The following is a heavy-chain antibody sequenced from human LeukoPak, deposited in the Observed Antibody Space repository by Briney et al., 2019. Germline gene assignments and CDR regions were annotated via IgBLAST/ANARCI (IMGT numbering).Heavy chain of an antibody. D-gene: IGHD5-24*01. Sequence: SGGSLRLSCAASGFTFSSYAMRWVRQAQGKGLEWVAAISGSGGNTYYADSVKGRFTTSRHNSKNTMYLQMNSLRAEDTAVYYCAKDRLVRRWLQLVLDHWGQGTLFTVSS. CDR3: AKDRLVRRWLQLVLDH. CDR2: ISGSGGNT. V-gene: IGHV3-23*01. J-gene: IGHJ4*02. CDR1: GFTFSSYA.